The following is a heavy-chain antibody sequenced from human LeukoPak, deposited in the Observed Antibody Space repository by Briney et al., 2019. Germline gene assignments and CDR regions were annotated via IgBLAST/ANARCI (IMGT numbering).Heavy chain of an antibody. J-gene: IGHJ4*02. Sequence: GGSLRLSCSASGFTFSSYTRNWVRQAPGKGLEWVSSISGRSTYIFYADSVKGRFTISRDNAKNSLSLQTNSLRAEDTAVYYCARGLGTTVTNEYYYDSSGYYDGGLDYWGQGTLVTVSS. V-gene: IGHV3-21*01. CDR3: ARGLGTTVTNEYYYDSSGYYDGGLDY. D-gene: IGHD3-22*01. CDR2: ISGRSTYI. CDR1: GFTFSSYT.